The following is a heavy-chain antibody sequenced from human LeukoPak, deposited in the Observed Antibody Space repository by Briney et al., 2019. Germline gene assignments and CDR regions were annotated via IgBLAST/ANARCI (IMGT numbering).Heavy chain of an antibody. CDR1: GFTFSSYW. CDR2: IREDGSEK. V-gene: IGHV3-7*01. J-gene: IGHJ6*03. CDR3: ARLNYDFWSGVWEGYYMDV. D-gene: IGHD3-3*01. Sequence: GGSLRLSCAASGFTFSSYWMTWVRQAPGKGLEWVANIREDGSEKYYVDSVKGRFTISRDNAKNSLYLQVNSLRAEDTAVYYCARLNYDFWSGVWEGYYMDVWGKGTAVTVSS.